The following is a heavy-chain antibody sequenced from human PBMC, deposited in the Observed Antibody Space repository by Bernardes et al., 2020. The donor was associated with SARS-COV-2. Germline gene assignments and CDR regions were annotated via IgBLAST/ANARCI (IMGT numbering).Heavy chain of an antibody. CDR1: GFTFSRFV. J-gene: IGHJ3*02. CDR2: IWSDGKTG. CDR3: ATDDEGGARDSHAFDI. Sequence: GGSLRLSCEVSGFTFSRFVMHWVRQAPGKGLEWVAVIWSDGKTGYSGGSVKGRFTISRDNSKNTLYLQINSLKAEDTAVYYCATDDEGGARDSHAFDIWGQGTMVTVSS. D-gene: IGHD2-21*01. V-gene: IGHV3-33*01.